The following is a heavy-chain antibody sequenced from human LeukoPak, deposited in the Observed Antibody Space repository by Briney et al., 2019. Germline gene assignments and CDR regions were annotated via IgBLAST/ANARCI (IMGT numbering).Heavy chain of an antibody. D-gene: IGHD6-13*01. Sequence: ASVKVSCKASGGTYNNYAITWVRQAPGQGLEWVGGILPVFGTSNYAQRFQGRVTITADESTGTTYMELSSLRAEDTALYYCAKARYSSSWYVSALFDYWGQGTLVTVSS. CDR3: AKARYSSSWYVSALFDY. V-gene: IGHV1-69*13. J-gene: IGHJ4*02. CDR1: GGTYNNYA. CDR2: ILPVFGTS.